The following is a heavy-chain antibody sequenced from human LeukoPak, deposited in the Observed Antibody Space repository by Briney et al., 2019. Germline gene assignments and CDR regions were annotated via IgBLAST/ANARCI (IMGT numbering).Heavy chain of an antibody. CDR1: GYTFTSYD. CDR3: ARGSLYDFWSGNNWFDP. Sequence: ASVKVSCKASGYTFTSYDINGVRQATGQGLEWMGWMNPNSGNTGYAQKFQGRVTMTRNTSISTAYMELSSLRSEDTAVYYCARGSLYDFWSGNNWFDPWGQGTLVTVSS. CDR2: MNPNSGNT. V-gene: IGHV1-8*01. D-gene: IGHD3-3*01. J-gene: IGHJ5*02.